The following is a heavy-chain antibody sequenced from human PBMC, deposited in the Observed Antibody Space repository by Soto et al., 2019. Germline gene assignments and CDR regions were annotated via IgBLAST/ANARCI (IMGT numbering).Heavy chain of an antibody. Sequence: QVQLVQSGAEAKKPGASVRVSCKSSGYTFSDYNVHWVRQAPGQGLEWLGWIFPQSGATKYTQRLQGRVTMTRDTSISAVYMELSGLRSDDTAAYYCARESSTWNQSCSRTTCALDQWGQGTLVIVSS. CDR2: IFPQSGAT. CDR3: ARESSTWNQSCSRTTCALDQ. D-gene: IGHD2-2*01. J-gene: IGHJ4*02. V-gene: IGHV1-2*02. CDR1: GYTFSDYN.